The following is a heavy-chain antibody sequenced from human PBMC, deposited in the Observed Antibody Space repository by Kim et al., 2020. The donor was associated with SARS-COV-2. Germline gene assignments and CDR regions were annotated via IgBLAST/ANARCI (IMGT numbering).Heavy chain of an antibody. D-gene: IGHD1-26*01. V-gene: IGHV3-30*03. Sequence: GGSLRLSCAASGFPFSSHVMHWVRQAPGKGLEWVALISYEGSTKKYTDSVKGRFTVSRDNSKNTLFLQMNSLRPEDTAVYYCARNLVGDTDLGPWGQGTLVTVSS. CDR1: GFPFSSHV. J-gene: IGHJ5*02. CDR3: ARNLVGDTDLGP. CDR2: ISYEGSTK.